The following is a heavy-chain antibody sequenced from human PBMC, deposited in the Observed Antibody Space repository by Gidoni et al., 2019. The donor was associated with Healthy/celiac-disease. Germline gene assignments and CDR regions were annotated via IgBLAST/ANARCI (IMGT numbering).Heavy chain of an antibody. CDR3: ARHRREVVVVVAATYFDY. V-gene: IGHV4-39*01. CDR2: IYFSGST. Sequence: QLQLQESGPGLVKPSETLSLTCTVSGGSISSRSHYWAWIRQPPGKGREWIGSIYFSGSTSYNPSLKSRVTISVDTSKNQFSLKLSSVTAADTAVYYCARHRREVVVVVAATYFDYWGQGTLVTVSS. J-gene: IGHJ4*02. D-gene: IGHD2-15*01. CDR1: GGSISSRSHY.